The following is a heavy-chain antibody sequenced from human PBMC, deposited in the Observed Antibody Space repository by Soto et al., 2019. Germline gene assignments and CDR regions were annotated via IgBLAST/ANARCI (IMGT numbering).Heavy chain of an antibody. CDR3: AGGSFYYNSSGYYNY. V-gene: IGHV4-34*01. D-gene: IGHD3-22*01. CDR2: VNHGGTS. CDR1: GGSFSGYY. Sequence: SETLSLTCAVHGGSFSGYYWDWIRQPPGKGLEWIGEVNHGGTSNYNPSLKSRAIISVDTSKNQFSLKLSSVTAADTAVYYCAGGSFYYNSSGYYNYWGGGTLATVPS. J-gene: IGHJ4*02.